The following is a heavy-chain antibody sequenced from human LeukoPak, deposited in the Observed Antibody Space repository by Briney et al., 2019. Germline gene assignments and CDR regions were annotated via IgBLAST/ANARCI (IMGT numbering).Heavy chain of an antibody. CDR2: ISYDGSNK. CDR1: GFTFSSYG. V-gene: IGHV3-30*03. Sequence: PGGSLRLSCAASGFTFSSYGMPWVRQAPGKGLEWVAVISYDGSNKYYADSAKGRFTISRDNSKNTLYLQMNSLRAEDTAVYYCARVFVGYCSSTSCWGYYYGMDVWGQGTTVTVSS. J-gene: IGHJ6*02. D-gene: IGHD2-2*01. CDR3: ARVFVGYCSSTSCWGYYYGMDV.